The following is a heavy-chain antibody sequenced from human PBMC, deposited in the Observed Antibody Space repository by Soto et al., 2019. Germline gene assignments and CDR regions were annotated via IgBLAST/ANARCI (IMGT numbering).Heavy chain of an antibody. CDR3: ARDFDY. CDR1: GSTLSEFS. V-gene: IGHV1-24*01. CDR2: YVPEDGKT. J-gene: IGHJ4*02. Sequence: ASVKVACKISGSTLSEFSMHWVRQAPGKGLEWMGGYVPEDGKTIYAPKFQDRVIMTEDTSTDTAYMELSRLRSEDTAVYYCARDFDYWGQGTLVTVSS.